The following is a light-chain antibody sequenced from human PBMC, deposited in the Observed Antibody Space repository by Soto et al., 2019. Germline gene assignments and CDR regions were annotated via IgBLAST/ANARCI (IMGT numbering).Light chain of an antibody. CDR3: RQRYRPPWT. CDR1: QSISSY. V-gene: IGKV1-39*01. J-gene: IGKJ1*01. Sequence: DIQMTQSPSSLSASVGDRVTITRRASQSISSYLNWDQQKPGKAPKLLISAASSLQSRVPPRCSGNGSGTDFNLTISSLQHEGFATYYCRQRYRPPWTFGQGTNVDIK. CDR2: AAS.